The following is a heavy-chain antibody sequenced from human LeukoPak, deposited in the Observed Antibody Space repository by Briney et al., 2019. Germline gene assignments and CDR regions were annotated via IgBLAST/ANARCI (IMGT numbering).Heavy chain of an antibody. D-gene: IGHD3-3*01. CDR3: ARGARNRVVIGNYYFDY. J-gene: IGHJ4*02. V-gene: IGHV3-11*01. CDR2: ISSSGSII. CDR1: GFTFSDYY. Sequence: PGGSLRLSCTASGFTFSDYYMSWIRQAPGKGLEWVSYISSSGSIIYYADSVQGRFTISRDNAKNSLYLQMNSLRAEDTAVYYCARGARNRVVIGNYYFDYWGQGTLVTVSS.